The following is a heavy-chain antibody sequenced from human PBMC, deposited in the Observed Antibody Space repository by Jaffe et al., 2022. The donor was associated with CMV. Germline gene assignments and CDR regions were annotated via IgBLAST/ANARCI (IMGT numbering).Heavy chain of an antibody. CDR1: GFTFSSYG. Sequence: QVQLVESGGGVVQPGRSLRLSCAASGFTFSSYGMHWVRQAPGKGLEWVAVIWYDGSNKYYADSVKGRFTISRDNSKNTLYLQMNSLRAEDTAVYYCARAVSTVTKEPSYYYYYGMDVWGQGTTVTVSS. CDR2: IWYDGSNK. J-gene: IGHJ6*02. CDR3: ARAVSTVTKEPSYYYYYGMDV. D-gene: IGHD4-17*01. V-gene: IGHV3-33*01.